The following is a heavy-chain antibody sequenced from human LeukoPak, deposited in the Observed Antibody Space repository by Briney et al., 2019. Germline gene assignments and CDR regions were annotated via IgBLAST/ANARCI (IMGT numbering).Heavy chain of an antibody. CDR2: ISGSGGST. CDR3: AKSPSIVGATTLDY. D-gene: IGHD1-26*01. V-gene: IGHV3-23*01. Sequence: GGSLRLSCAASGFTFSSYAMSWARQAPGKGLEWVSAISGSGGSTYYADSVKGRFTISRDNSKNTLYLQMNSLRAEDTAVYYCAKSPSIVGATTLDYWGQGTLVTVSS. CDR1: GFTFSSYA. J-gene: IGHJ4*02.